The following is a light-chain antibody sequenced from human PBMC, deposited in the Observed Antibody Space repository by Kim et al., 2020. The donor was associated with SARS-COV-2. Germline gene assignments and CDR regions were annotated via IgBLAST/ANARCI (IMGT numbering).Light chain of an antibody. CDR2: QDS. CDR3: QAWDSSTDYV. Sequence: VSPGQTASITCAGDNLGDKYACWYQQKPGQSPVLVIYQDSKRPSGIPERFSASDSGNTATLTISGTQAMDEADYYCQAWDSSTDYVFGTGTKVTVL. V-gene: IGLV3-1*01. J-gene: IGLJ1*01. CDR1: NLGDKY.